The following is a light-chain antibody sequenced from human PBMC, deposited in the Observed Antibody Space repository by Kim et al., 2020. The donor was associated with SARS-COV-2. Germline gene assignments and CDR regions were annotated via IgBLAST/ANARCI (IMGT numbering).Light chain of an antibody. CDR1: SSDVGGYNY. J-gene: IGLJ2*01. V-gene: IGLV2-14*03. Sequence: QLVLTQPASVSGSPGQSITISCTGTSSDVGGYNYVSWYQQHPGKAPKLMIHDVTNRPSGVSDRFSGSKSGNTASLTISGLQTEDEADYYCSSYTRTTTLVFGGGTQLTVL. CDR2: DVT. CDR3: SSYTRTTTLV.